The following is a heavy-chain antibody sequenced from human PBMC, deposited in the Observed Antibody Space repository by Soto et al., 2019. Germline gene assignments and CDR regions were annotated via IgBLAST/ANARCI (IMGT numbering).Heavy chain of an antibody. V-gene: IGHV2-5*02. J-gene: IGHJ6*02. CDR2: IYWDDDK. CDR1: GFSLTTSGVG. D-gene: IGHD3-10*01. Sequence: SGPTLVNPTQTLTLTCTFSGFSLTTSGVGVGWIRQPPGKALEWLALIYWDDDKRYSPSLKTRLTISKDTSKNQVVLTMTNMDPVDTATYYCARIRGSGSKPRSYYYYGMDAWGQGTTVTVSS. CDR3: ARIRGSGSKPRSYYYYGMDA.